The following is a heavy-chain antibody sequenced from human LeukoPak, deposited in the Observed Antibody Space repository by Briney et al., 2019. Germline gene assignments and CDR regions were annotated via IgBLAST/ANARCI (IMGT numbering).Heavy chain of an antibody. CDR2: ISSSSSYI. J-gene: IGHJ4*02. V-gene: IGHV3-21*01. Sequence: PGGSLRLSCAASGFTFSSHSMNWVRQAPGKGLEWVSSISSSSSYIYYADSVKGRFTISRDNAKNSLYLQMNSLRAEDTAVYYCAREFGNDYYDSSGSDYWGQGTLVTVSS. CDR3: AREFGNDYYDSSGSDY. D-gene: IGHD3-22*01. CDR1: GFTFSSHS.